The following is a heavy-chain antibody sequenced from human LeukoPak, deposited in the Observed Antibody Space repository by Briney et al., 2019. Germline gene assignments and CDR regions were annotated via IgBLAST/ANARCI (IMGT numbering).Heavy chain of an antibody. CDR2: IYYSGTT. CDR1: GVSISSHY. CDR3: AIGSSSWYGRYFFDY. Sequence: NPSETLSLTCTVSGVSISSHYWSWIRQPPGKGLEWIGYIYYSGTTNYNPSLKSRVTISLDTSKNQFSLKLSSVTAADTAVYYCAIGSSSWYGRYFFDYWGQGTLVTVSS. V-gene: IGHV4-59*08. J-gene: IGHJ4*02. D-gene: IGHD6-13*01.